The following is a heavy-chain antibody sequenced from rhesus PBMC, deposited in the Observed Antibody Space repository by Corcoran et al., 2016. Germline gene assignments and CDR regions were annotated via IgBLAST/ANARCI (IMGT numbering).Heavy chain of an antibody. J-gene: IGHJ4*01. V-gene: IGHV4S7*01. CDR1: GGSISGGSY. CDR3: ARTYGSGYYPFDY. Sequence: QVQLQESGPGLVKPSETLSLTCAVSGGSISGGSYWGWIRQHPGKGLEWIGNNYGNSASTYDNPSLNSRVTISKDTSKNQLSLKLSSVTAADTAVYYCARTYGSGYYPFDYWGQGVLVTVSS. CDR2: NYGNSAST. D-gene: IGHD3-28*01.